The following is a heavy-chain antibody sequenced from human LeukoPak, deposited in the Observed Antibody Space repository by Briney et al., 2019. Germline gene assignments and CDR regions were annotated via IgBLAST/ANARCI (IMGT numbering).Heavy chain of an antibody. Sequence: GGSLRLSCAASGFTFSSYGMHWVRQAPGKGLEWVSVIYSGGSTYYADSVKGRFTISRDNSKNTLYLQMNSLRAEDTAVYYCASRWQLGYWGQGTLVTVSS. V-gene: IGHV3-NL1*01. J-gene: IGHJ4*02. D-gene: IGHD6-6*01. CDR1: GFTFSSYG. CDR2: IYSGGST. CDR3: ASRWQLGY.